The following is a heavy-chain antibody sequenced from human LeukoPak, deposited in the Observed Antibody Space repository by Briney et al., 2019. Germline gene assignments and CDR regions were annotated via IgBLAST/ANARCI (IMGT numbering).Heavy chain of an antibody. J-gene: IGHJ4*01. V-gene: IGHV3-7*01. CDR1: GFTFTDYW. D-gene: IGHD6-13*01. CDR2: IRQDGGEK. Sequence: GGSLSLSCAVSGFTFTDYWMNWVRQAPGKGLEWVASIRQDGGEKYYVDSVKGRFTISRDNTKNSLYLQMSALRAEDTAVCYCARDGTAAGLYFDLWGQGTLVTVSS. CDR3: ARDGTAAGLYFDL.